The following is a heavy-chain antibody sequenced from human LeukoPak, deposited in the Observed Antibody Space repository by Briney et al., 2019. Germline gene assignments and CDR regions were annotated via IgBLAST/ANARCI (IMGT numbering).Heavy chain of an antibody. J-gene: IGHJ4*02. Sequence: ASVKVSCKASGYTFTSYGISWVRQAPGQGLEWMGWISAYNGNTNYAQKLQGRVTMTTDTSTSTAYMELRSLRSDDTAVYYCARDFGYYDSSGYRCYWGQGTLVTVSS. CDR3: ARDFGYYDSSGYRCY. CDR2: ISAYNGNT. D-gene: IGHD3-22*01. V-gene: IGHV1-18*01. CDR1: GYTFTSYG.